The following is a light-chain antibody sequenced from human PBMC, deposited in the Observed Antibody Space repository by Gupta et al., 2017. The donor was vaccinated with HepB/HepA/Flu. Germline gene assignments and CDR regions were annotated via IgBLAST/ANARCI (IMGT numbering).Light chain of an antibody. CDR3: QQYDSAPRT. CDR1: QGISSY. V-gene: IGKV1-27*01. CDR2: AAS. J-gene: IGKJ1*01. Sequence: EIQMTQSPSSLSASVGDRVTITCRASQGISSYLAWYQQKPGKVPKLLIYAASSLETGVPSRFSGSGSGTDFTLTISSLQPEDVATYYCQQYDSAPRTFGQGTKVEIK.